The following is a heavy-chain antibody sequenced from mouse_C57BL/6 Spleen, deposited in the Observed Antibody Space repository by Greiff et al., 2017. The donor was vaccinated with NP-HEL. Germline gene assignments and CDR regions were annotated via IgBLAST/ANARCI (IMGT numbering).Heavy chain of an antibody. J-gene: IGHJ4*01. V-gene: IGHV3-6*01. Sequence: EVKLEESGPGLVKPSQSLSLTCSVTGYSITSGYYWNWIRQFPGNKLEWMGYISYDGSNNYNPSLKNRISITRDTSKNQFFLKLNSVTTEDTATYYCAREDGSYYYAMDYWGQGTSVTVSS. CDR3: AREDGSYYYAMDY. CDR1: GYSITSGYY. CDR2: ISYDGSN. D-gene: IGHD1-1*01.